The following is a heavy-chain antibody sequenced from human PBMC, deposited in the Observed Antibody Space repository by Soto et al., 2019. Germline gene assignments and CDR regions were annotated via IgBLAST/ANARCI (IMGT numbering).Heavy chain of an antibody. V-gene: IGHV1-18*01. J-gene: IGHJ5*02. CDR3: ARDKLPGAAAAGTPWFDP. Sequence: QVQLVQSGAEVKKPGASVKVSCKASGYTFTSYGISWVRQAPGQGLEWMGWISAYNGNTNYAQKLQGRVTMTTDTSTSTAYIELRSLRSEDTAVYYCARDKLPGAAAAGTPWFDPWGQGTLVTVSS. CDR2: ISAYNGNT. D-gene: IGHD6-13*01. CDR1: GYTFTSYG.